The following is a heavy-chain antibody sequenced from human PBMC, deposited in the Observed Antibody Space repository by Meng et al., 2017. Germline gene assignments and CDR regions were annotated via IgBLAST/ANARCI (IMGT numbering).Heavy chain of an antibody. D-gene: IGHD6-19*01. CDR1: GYTFTGYY. CDR3: AREIAVAGNVYFDY. J-gene: IGHJ4*02. Sequence: GQVVQSGAEGKKPGASVKVSCKAPGYTFTGYYMHWVQQAPGQGLEWMGRINPNSGGTNYAQKFQGRVTMTRDTSISTAYMELSRLRSDDTAVYYCAREIAVAGNVYFDYWGQGTLVTVSS. V-gene: IGHV1-2*06. CDR2: INPNSGGT.